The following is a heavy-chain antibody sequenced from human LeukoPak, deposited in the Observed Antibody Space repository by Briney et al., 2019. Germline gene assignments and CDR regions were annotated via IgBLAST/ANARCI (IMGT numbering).Heavy chain of an antibody. Sequence: GVLRLSCVTSGFPFSTYSMNWVRQAPGKGLEWLSYITSTSDTIYYADSVKGRFTISRDNAKNSLYPQMNSLRAEDTAVYYCASFPWDLRPTWGQGTLVSVAS. CDR3: ASFPWDLRPT. D-gene: IGHD1-26*01. V-gene: IGHV3-48*01. CDR2: ITSTSDTI. CDR1: GFPFSTYS. J-gene: IGHJ4*02.